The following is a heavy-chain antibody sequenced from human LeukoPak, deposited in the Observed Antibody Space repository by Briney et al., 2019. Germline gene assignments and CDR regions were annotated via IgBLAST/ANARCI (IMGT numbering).Heavy chain of an antibody. CDR2: IYHSGST. CDR1: GGSISSGGYY. J-gene: IGHJ5*02. CDR3: ARVRNWFDP. Sequence: PSETLSLTCAVSGGSISSGGYYWSWIRQPPGKGLEWIGYIYHSGSTYYNPSLKSRVTISVDRSKNQFSLKLSSVTAADTAVYYCARVRNWFDPWGQGTLVTVSS. V-gene: IGHV4-30-2*01.